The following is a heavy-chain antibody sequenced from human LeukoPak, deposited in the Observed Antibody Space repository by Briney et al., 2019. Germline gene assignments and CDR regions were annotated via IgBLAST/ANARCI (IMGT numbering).Heavy chain of an antibody. CDR1: GFTFSGFW. D-gene: IGHD6-6*01. V-gene: IGHV3-7*03. CDR3: ARSSYSSSSSV. Sequence: GGSLRLSCAVSGFTFSGFWMSWSRQAPGKGLEWVASTNSDGSEGHYADVVKGRFTISRDNAKNSLYLQINSLRAEDTAVYYCARSSYSSSSSVWGQGTMVTVSS. J-gene: IGHJ3*01. CDR2: TNSDGSEG.